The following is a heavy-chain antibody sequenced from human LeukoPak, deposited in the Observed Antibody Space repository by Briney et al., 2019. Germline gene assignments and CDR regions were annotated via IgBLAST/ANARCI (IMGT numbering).Heavy chain of an antibody. J-gene: IGHJ4*02. D-gene: IGHD2-15*01. V-gene: IGHV1-2*02. CDR3: VRTSGFCNGGTCYLDY. Sequence: ASVKVSCKASGYTFTGYYMYWVRQAPGQGLEWMGWINPKSGDTNYAQKFQGRVTMTRDTPITTAYMELSRLTSDDTAVYYCVRTSGFCNGGTCYLDYWGQGTLVTVSS. CDR1: GYTFTGYY. CDR2: INPKSGDT.